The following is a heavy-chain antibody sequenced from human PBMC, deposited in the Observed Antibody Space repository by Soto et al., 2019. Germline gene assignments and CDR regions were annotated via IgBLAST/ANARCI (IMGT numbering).Heavy chain of an antibody. V-gene: IGHV1-2*04. CDR3: ARFPIAAAEDYYYYGMDV. Sequence: ASVKVSCKASGYTFTGYYMHWVRQAPGQGLEWMGWINPNSGGTNYAQKFQGWVTMTRDTSISTAYMELSRLRSDDTAVYYCARFPIAAAEDYYYYGMDVWGQGTTVTVSS. J-gene: IGHJ6*02. D-gene: IGHD6-13*01. CDR2: INPNSGGT. CDR1: GYTFTGYY.